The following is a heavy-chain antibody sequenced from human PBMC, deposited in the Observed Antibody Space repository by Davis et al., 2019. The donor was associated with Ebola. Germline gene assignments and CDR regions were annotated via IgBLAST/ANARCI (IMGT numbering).Heavy chain of an antibody. CDR1: GFTFSSYA. V-gene: IGHV3-30-3*01. J-gene: IGHJ3*02. CDR2: ISYDGSNK. Sequence: GESLKISCAASGFTFSSYAMHWVRQAPGKGLEWVAVISYDGSNKYYADSVKGRFTISRDNSKNTLYLQMNSLRAEDTAVYYCARDQWELLSPYAFDIWGQGTMVTVSS. CDR3: ARDQWELLSPYAFDI. D-gene: IGHD1-26*01.